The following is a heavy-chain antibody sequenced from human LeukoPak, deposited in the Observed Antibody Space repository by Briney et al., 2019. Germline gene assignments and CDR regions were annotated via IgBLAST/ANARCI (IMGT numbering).Heavy chain of an antibody. Sequence: SETLSLTCAVYGGSFSGYYWSWIRQPPGKGLEWIGEINHSGSTNYNPSLKSRVTISVDTSKNQFSLKLSSVTAADTAVYYCARQPYGSGSYARFDPWGQGTLVTVSS. CDR1: GGSFSGYY. J-gene: IGHJ5*02. V-gene: IGHV4-34*01. D-gene: IGHD3-10*01. CDR3: ARQPYGSGSYARFDP. CDR2: INHSGST.